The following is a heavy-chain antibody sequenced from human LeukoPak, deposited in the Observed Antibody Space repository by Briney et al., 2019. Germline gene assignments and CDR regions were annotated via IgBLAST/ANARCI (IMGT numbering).Heavy chain of an antibody. D-gene: IGHD4-17*01. J-gene: IGHJ2*01. V-gene: IGHV4-4*02. Sequence: PSETLSLTCAVSGGSISSSNWWSWVRQPPGKGLEWIGEIYHSGSANYNPSPKSRVTMSVDTSKNQFSLKLSSVTAADTAVYYCASSYGAANWYFDLWGRGTLVTVSS. CDR1: GGSISSSNW. CDR2: IYHSGSA. CDR3: ASSYGAANWYFDL.